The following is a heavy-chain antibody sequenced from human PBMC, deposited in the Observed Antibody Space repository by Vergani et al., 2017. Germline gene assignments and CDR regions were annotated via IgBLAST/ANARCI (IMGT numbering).Heavy chain of an antibody. Sequence: EVQLVESGGGLVKPGGSLRLSCAASGFTFSSYSMNWVRQAPGKGLEWVSSISSSSSYIYYADSVKGRFTISRDNAKNSLYLQMNSLRAEDTAVYYCARDKYGGNPWGAFDIWGQGTMVTVSS. V-gene: IGHV3-21*01. CDR3: ARDKYGGNPWGAFDI. CDR1: GFTFSSYS. D-gene: IGHD4-23*01. J-gene: IGHJ3*02. CDR2: ISSSSSYI.